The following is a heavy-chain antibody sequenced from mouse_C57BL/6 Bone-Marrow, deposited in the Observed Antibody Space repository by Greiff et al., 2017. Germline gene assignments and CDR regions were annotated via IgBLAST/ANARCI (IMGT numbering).Heavy chain of an antibody. D-gene: IGHD4-1*01. CDR1: GYTFTSYG. J-gene: IGHJ2*01. CDR3: ARWANWENY. Sequence: VQVVESGAELARPGASVKLSCKASGYTFTSYGISWVKQRTGQGLEWIGEIYPRSGNTYYNEKFKGKATLTADKSSSTAYMELRSLTSEDSAVYFCARWANWENYWGQGTTLTVSS. V-gene: IGHV1-81*01. CDR2: IYPRSGNT.